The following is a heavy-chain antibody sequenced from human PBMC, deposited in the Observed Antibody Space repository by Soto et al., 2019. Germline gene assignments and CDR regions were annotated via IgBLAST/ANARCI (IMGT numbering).Heavy chain of an antibody. J-gene: IGHJ4*02. CDR1: GGTFSSYA. D-gene: IGHD6-19*01. CDR2: IIPIFGTA. V-gene: IGHV1-69*01. Sequence: SVQVSCKASGGTFSSYASSWVRQAPGQGLEWMGGIIPIFGTANYAQKFQGRVTITADESTSTAYMELSSLRSEDTAVYYCARGPYSSGVDYFDYWGQGTLVTVSS. CDR3: ARGPYSSGVDYFDY.